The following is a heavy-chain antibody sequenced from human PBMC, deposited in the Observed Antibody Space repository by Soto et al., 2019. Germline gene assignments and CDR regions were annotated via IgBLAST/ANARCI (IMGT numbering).Heavy chain of an antibody. CDR3: AREISGSYRFDY. Sequence: QVQLVQSGAGVKKPGASVKVSCKASGYTFTSYDINWVRQATGQGLEWMGWMNPNSGTTGYAQKFQGRVTMTRNTSITTAYMELSSLRSEDTAVYYYAREISGSYRFDYWGQGTLVTVSS. CDR1: GYTFTSYD. D-gene: IGHD1-26*01. CDR2: MNPNSGTT. V-gene: IGHV1-8*01. J-gene: IGHJ4*02.